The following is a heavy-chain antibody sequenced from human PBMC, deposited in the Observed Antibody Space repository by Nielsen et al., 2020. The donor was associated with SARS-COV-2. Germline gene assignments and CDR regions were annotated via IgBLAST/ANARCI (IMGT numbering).Heavy chain of an antibody. D-gene: IGHD5-18*01. CDR2: IYYSGST. V-gene: IGHV4-28*03. J-gene: IGHJ3*02. CDR3: ARDMGGGLTYGYWDYAFDI. Sequence: WIRQPPGKGLEWIGYIYYSGSTYYNPSLKSRVTMSVDTSKNQFSLKLSSVTAVDTAVYYCARDMGGGLTYGYWDYAFDIWGQGTMVTVSS.